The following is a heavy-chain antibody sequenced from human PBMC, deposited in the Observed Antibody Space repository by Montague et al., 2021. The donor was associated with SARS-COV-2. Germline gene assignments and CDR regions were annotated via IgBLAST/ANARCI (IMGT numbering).Heavy chain of an antibody. V-gene: IGHV3-21*01. CDR3: ARGKHYDILTGYPNPFDY. Sequence: SLRLSCAASGFTFSSYSMNWVRQAPGKGLEWVSSISSSSSYIYYADSVKGRFTSSRDNAKNSLYLQMNSLRAEDTAVYYCARGKHYDILTGYPNPFDYWGQGTLVTVSS. CDR1: GFTFSSYS. J-gene: IGHJ4*02. CDR2: ISSSSSYI. D-gene: IGHD3-9*01.